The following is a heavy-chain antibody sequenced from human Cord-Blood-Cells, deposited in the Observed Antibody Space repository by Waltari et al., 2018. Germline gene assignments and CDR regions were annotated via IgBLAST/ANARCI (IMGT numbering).Heavy chain of an antibody. CDR1: GGTFSSYA. CDR2: IIPIFGTA. CDR3: AAGYYYDSSGYYYGMDV. V-gene: IGHV1-69*01. Sequence: QVQLVQSGAEVKKPGSSVKVSCKASGGTFSSYAISRVGQAPGQGLEWMGGIIPIFGTANYAQKFQGRVTITADESTSTAYMELSSLRSEDTAVYYCAAGYYYDSSGYYYGMDVWGQGTTVTVSS. D-gene: IGHD3-22*01. J-gene: IGHJ6*02.